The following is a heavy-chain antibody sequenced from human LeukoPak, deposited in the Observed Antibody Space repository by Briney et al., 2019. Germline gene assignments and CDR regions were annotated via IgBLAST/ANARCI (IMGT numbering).Heavy chain of an antibody. CDR3: ARVKGAMGPYYYYYYMDV. D-gene: IGHD1-26*01. V-gene: IGHV4-34*01. Sequence: SETLSLTCAVYGGSFSGYYWSWIRQPPGKGLEWIGEINHSGSTNYNPSLKSRVTISVDTSKNQFSLKLSSVTAADTAVYYCARVKGAMGPYYYYYYMDVWGKGTTVTVSS. J-gene: IGHJ6*03. CDR1: GGSFSGYY. CDR2: INHSGST.